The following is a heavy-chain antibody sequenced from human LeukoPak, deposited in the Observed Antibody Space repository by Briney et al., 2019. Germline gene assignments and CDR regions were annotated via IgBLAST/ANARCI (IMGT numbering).Heavy chain of an antibody. CDR3: ARRRLGAANWFDP. CDR2: ISGSGGST. V-gene: IGHV3-23*01. Sequence: GGSLRLSCAASGFTPSSYWMTWVRQAPGKGLEWVSAISGSGGSTYYADSVKGRFTISRDNSKNTLYLQMNSLRAEDTAVYYCARRRLGAANWFDPWGQGTLVTVSS. J-gene: IGHJ5*02. CDR1: GFTPSSYW. D-gene: IGHD2-15*01.